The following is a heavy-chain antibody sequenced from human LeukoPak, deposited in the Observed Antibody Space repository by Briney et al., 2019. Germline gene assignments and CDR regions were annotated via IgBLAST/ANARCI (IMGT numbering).Heavy chain of an antibody. D-gene: IGHD1-26*01. J-gene: IGHJ3*02. V-gene: IGHV1-2*02. CDR1: GYTFTGYY. CDR2: INPNSGGT. Sequence: GASVKVSCKASGYTFTGYYMHWVRQAPGQGLEWMGWINPNSGGTNYAQKFQGRVTMTRDMSTSTVYMELSSLRSEDTAVYYCASQTWELRAFDIWGQGTMVTVSS. CDR3: ASQTWELRAFDI.